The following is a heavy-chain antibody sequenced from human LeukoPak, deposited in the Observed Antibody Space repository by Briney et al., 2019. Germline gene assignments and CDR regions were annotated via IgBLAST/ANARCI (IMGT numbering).Heavy chain of an antibody. CDR1: GFTFSSQT. V-gene: IGHV3-21*01. J-gene: IGHJ4*02. Sequence: GGSLRLSCAASGFTFSSQTMNWVRQAPGKGLEWVSSISSSSSHIYYADSVKGRFTISRDNAKNSLYLQMNSLRAEDTAVYYCARDDYGGIDYWGQGTLVTVSS. CDR3: ARDDYGGIDY. CDR2: ISSSSSHI. D-gene: IGHD4-17*01.